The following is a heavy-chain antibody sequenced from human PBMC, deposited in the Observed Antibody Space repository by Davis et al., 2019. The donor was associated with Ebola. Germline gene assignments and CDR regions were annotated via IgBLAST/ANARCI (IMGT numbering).Heavy chain of an antibody. CDR2: INTNTGNP. CDR1: GYTFTSYA. Sequence: AASVKVSCKASGYTFTSYAMNWVRQAPGQGLEWMGWINTNTGNPTYAQGFTGRFVFSLDTSVSTAYLQISSLHQGPIGLPPGTLLQEHLWG. J-gene: IGHJ6*01. V-gene: IGHV7-4-1*02. CDR3: TLLQEHL.